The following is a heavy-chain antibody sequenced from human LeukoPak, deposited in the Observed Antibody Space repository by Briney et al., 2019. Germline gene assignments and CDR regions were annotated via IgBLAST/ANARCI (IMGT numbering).Heavy chain of an antibody. V-gene: IGHV4-59*01. CDR1: GGSISSYY. J-gene: IGHJ5*02. D-gene: IGHD3-22*01. CDR3: ARVSEDGSGYSTLNWFDP. CDR2: IYYSGST. Sequence: PSETLSLTCTVSGGSISSYYWSWIRQPPGKGLEWIGYIYYSGSTNYNPSLKSRVTISVDTSKNQFSLKLSSVTAADTAVYYCARVSEDGSGYSTLNWFDPWGQGTLVTVSS.